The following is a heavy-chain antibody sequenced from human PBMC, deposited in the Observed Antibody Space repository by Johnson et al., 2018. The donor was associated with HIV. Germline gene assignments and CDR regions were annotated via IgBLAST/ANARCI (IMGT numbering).Heavy chain of an antibody. Sequence: VQLVESGGGVVQPGGSLRLSCAASGFTFSSYGMHWVRQAPGKGLEWVAFIRYDGSNKYYVDSVKGRFTISRDNSKNTLYLQMNSLRAEDTAVYYCAKDLRGYSYGLGAFDIWGQGTMVTVSS. V-gene: IGHV3-30*02. J-gene: IGHJ3*02. CDR1: GFTFSSYG. CDR3: AKDLRGYSYGLGAFDI. CDR2: IRYDGSNK. D-gene: IGHD5-18*01.